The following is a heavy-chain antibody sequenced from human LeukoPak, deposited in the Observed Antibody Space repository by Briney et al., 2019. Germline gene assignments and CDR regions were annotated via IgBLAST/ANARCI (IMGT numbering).Heavy chain of an antibody. V-gene: IGHV3-30*18. J-gene: IGHJ4*02. CDR2: ISYDGSRK. D-gene: IGHD3-22*01. Sequence: GGSLRLSCVASGFTFGSYGMHWVRQAPGKGLEWVAFISYDGSRKYYADSLKGRFSISRDNSKSTLDLQMNSLRPEDTALYYCAKLGYDSSGSPRLVDYWGQGTLVTVSS. CDR3: AKLGYDSSGSPRLVDY. CDR1: GFTFGSYG.